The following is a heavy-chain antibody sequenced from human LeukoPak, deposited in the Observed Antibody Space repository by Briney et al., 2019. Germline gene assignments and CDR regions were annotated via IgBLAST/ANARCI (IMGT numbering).Heavy chain of an antibody. Sequence: GASVKVSCKASGYTFTSYGISWVRQAPGQGLEWMGWISAYNGNTNYAQKLQGRVTMTTDTSTSTAYMELWSLRSDDTAVYYCARYCSSTSCYTGFDPWGQGTLVTVSS. CDR1: GYTFTSYG. CDR2: ISAYNGNT. J-gene: IGHJ5*02. V-gene: IGHV1-18*01. D-gene: IGHD2-2*02. CDR3: ARYCSSTSCYTGFDP.